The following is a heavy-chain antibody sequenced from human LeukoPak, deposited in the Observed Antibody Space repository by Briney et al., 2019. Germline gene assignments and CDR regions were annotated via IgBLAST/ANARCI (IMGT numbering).Heavy chain of an antibody. CDR3: ARCLAVAGTGWFDP. D-gene: IGHD6-19*01. CDR2: IYHSGST. J-gene: IGHJ5*02. V-gene: IGHV4-4*02. Sequence: SGTLSLTCAVSGGSISSSNWWSWVRQPPGKGLEWIGEIYHSGSTNYNPSLKSRVTISVDKSRNQFSLKLSSVTAADTAVYYCARCLAVAGTGWFDPWGQGTLVTVSS. CDR1: GGSISSSNW.